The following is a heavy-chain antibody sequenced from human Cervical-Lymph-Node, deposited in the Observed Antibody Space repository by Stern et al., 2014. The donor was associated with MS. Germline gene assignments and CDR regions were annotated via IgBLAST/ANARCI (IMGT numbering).Heavy chain of an antibody. CDR3: AHSVWGAYSS. D-gene: IGHD3-16*01. CDR2: IYWDGDK. V-gene: IGHV2-5*02. Sequence: TLRESGPTLVKPTQTLTLTCTFSGLSLSTSGEDLGWLRQPPRKAREFLALIYWDGDKRYTPSLKSRLTITKDTSRNQVVLTITNIDPLDTGTYYCAHSVWGAYSSWGQGTLVTVSS. CDR1: GLSLSTSGED. J-gene: IGHJ5*02.